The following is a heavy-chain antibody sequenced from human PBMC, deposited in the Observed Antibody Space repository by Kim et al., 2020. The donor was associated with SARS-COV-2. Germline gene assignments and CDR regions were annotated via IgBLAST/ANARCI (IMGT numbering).Heavy chain of an antibody. CDR1: GFTLSSYD. D-gene: IGHD3-10*01. Sequence: GGSLRLSCAASGFTLSSYDTHWVRQVPGKGLEWVALIWYDGTTKDYIESVKGRFTISRDNSKNTVYLQMNSLRAEDTAVYYCATGPHDGSATWGFWGQGT. CDR3: ATGPHDGSATWGF. V-gene: IGHV3-30*02. CDR2: IWYDGTTK. J-gene: IGHJ3*01.